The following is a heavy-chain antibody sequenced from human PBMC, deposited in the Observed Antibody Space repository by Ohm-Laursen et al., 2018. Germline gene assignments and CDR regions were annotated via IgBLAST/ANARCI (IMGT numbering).Heavy chain of an antibody. CDR3: AREGVIATNINQGNDAFDI. Sequence: ASVKVSCKASGYTFTGYYMHWVRQAPGQGLEWMGWINPNSGGTKYSQKFQGRVTMTRDTSINTAYMELSGLRSGDTAVYYCAREGVIATNINQGNDAFDIWGQGAMVTVSS. J-gene: IGHJ3*02. CDR1: GYTFTGYY. D-gene: IGHD2-21*01. CDR2: INPNSGGT. V-gene: IGHV1-2*02.